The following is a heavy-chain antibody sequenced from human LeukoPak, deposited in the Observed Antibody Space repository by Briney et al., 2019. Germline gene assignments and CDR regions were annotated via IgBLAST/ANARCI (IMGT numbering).Heavy chain of an antibody. V-gene: IGHV3-33*01. CDR3: ARDLQQLVPGDY. D-gene: IGHD6-13*01. CDR2: IWYDGSNK. J-gene: IGHJ4*02. CDR1: GFTFSSYG. Sequence: GGSLRLSCAASGFTFSSYGMHWVRQAPGKGLEWAAVIWYDGSNKYYADSVKGRFTISRDNSKNTLYLQMNSLRAEDTAVYYCARDLQQLVPGDYWGQGTLVTVSS.